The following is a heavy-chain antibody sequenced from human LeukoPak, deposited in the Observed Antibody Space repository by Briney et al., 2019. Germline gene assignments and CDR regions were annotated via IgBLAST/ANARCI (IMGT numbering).Heavy chain of an antibody. Sequence: SETLSLTCTVSGSSISSYYWSWIRQPPGKGLEWIGYIYYSGSTNYNPSLKSRVTISVDTSKNQFSLKLSSVTAADTAVYYCARDLVVPAARAVSFSDYYMDVWGKGTTVTVSS. CDR1: GSSISSYY. V-gene: IGHV4-59*01. J-gene: IGHJ6*03. D-gene: IGHD2-2*01. CDR3: ARDLVVPAARAVSFSDYYMDV. CDR2: IYYSGST.